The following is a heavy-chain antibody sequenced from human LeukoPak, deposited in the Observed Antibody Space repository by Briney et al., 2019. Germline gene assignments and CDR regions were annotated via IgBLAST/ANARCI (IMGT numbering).Heavy chain of an antibody. J-gene: IGHJ4*02. D-gene: IGHD4-17*01. CDR3: ARKGGSGDYGVNY. V-gene: IGHV3-33*01. CDR1: GFSFISYG. CDR2: IWYDGSNK. Sequence: GRSLRLSCVASGFSFISYGMHWVRQAPGKGLEWAAVIWYDGSNKYYADSVKGRFTISRDNSKNTLYLQMNSLRAEDTAVYYCARKGGSGDYGVNYWGQGTLVTVSS.